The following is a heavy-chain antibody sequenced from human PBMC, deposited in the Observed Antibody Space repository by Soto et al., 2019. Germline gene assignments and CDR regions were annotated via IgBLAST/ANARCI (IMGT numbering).Heavy chain of an antibody. D-gene: IGHD6-6*01. Sequence: GGSLRLSCAASGFTFSNAWMNWVRQAPGKGLEWVGRIKSKTDGGTTDYAAPVKGRFTISRDDSKNTLYLQMNSLKTEDTAVYYCTTGPPNFSTQYSSSSGHLDYWGQGTLVTVSS. V-gene: IGHV3-15*07. CDR2: IKSKTDGGTT. CDR3: TTGPPNFSTQYSSSSGHLDY. CDR1: GFTFSNAW. J-gene: IGHJ4*02.